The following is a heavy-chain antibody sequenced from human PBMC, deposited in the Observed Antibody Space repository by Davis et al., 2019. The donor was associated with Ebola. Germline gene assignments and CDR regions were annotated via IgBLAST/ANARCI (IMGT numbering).Heavy chain of an antibody. V-gene: IGHV3-74*01. CDR1: GFTFSSYW. CDR3: ARDRPGVAINYYYGMDV. J-gene: IGHJ6*02. Sequence: GESLKISCAASGFTFSSYWMHWVRQAPGKGLVWVSRINSDGSSTSYADSVKGRFTISRDNAKNSLYLQMNSLRDEDTAVYYCARDRPGVAINYYYGMDVWGQGTTVTVSS. CDR2: INSDGSST. D-gene: IGHD3-3*01.